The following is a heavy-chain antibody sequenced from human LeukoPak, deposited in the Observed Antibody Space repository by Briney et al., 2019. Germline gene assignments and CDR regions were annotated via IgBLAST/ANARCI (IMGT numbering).Heavy chain of an antibody. V-gene: IGHV3-23*01. J-gene: IGHJ4*02. CDR2: IGGRDSGT. Sequence: GGSLRLSCAASGFIFSNYAVSWVRQAPGKGLEWVSAIGGRDSGTYYADSVRGRFTVSRDDPKNTLYLQMNTLRAEDTAVYYCAKWGDYDILTGYYDSDYWGQGTLVIVSS. D-gene: IGHD3-9*01. CDR3: AKWGDYDILTGYYDSDY. CDR1: GFIFSNYA.